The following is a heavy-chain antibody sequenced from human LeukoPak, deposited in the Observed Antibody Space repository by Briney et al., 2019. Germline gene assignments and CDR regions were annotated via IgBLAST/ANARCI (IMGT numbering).Heavy chain of an antibody. J-gene: IGHJ4*02. D-gene: IGHD6-13*01. CDR1: GFTFSSYA. CDR2: ISYDGSNK. Sequence: GRSLRLSCAASGFTFSSYAMHWVRQAPGKGLEWVAVISYDGSNKYYADSVKGRFTISRDNSKNTLYLQMNSLRAEDTAVYYCASSLPPSGYSSSWPRGALGYWGQGTLVTVSS. V-gene: IGHV3-30*04. CDR3: ASSLPPSGYSSSWPRGALGY.